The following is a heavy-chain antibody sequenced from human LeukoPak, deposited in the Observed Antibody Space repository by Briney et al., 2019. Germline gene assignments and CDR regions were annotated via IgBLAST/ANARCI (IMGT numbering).Heavy chain of an antibody. CDR2: INHSGST. V-gene: IGHV4-34*01. CDR1: GGSFSGYY. CDR3: ASGLRYFDWLFHDAFDI. J-gene: IGHJ3*02. D-gene: IGHD3-9*01. Sequence: SETLSLTCAVYGGSFSGYYWSWIRQPPGKGPEWIGEINHSGSTNYNPSLKSRVTISVDTSKNQFSLKLSSATAADTAVYYCASGLRYFDWLFHDAFDIWGQGTMVTVSS.